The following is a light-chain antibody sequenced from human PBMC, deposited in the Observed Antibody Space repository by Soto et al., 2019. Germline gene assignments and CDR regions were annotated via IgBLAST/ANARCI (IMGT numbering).Light chain of an antibody. J-gene: IGKJ2*01. V-gene: IGKV3-11*01. CDR1: QSVSSY. CDR2: DAS. Sequence: EIVLTQSPATLSLSPGERATLSCRASQSVSSYLAWYQQKPGQAPRLLIYDASARATGTPARFSGSGSGTDFPLTISSLKPENFAVFYCQPLRNGGGGEYTFGQGTKLEIK. CDR3: QPLRNGGGGEYT.